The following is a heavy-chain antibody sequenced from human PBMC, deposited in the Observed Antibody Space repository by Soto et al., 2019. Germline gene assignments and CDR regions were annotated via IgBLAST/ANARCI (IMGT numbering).Heavy chain of an antibody. CDR2: IHPSGGGT. Sequence: QVQLVQSGAEVRKPGASVKVSCKPSGYTFNTYYLHWLRQAPGQALEWMGVIHPSGGGTTYAQKXLXSXTLXRDTSTTTVFMELSSLRSDDTAVYYCARGGHIAVVTASFDNWGQGTLVTVSS. CDR3: ARGGHIAVVTASFDN. CDR1: GYTFNTYY. V-gene: IGHV1-46*02. D-gene: IGHD2-21*02. J-gene: IGHJ4*02.